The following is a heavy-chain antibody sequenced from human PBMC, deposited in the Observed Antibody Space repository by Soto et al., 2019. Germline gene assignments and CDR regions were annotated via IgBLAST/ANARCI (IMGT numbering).Heavy chain of an antibody. J-gene: IGHJ4*02. CDR1: GFTFSSYA. V-gene: IGHV3-23*01. D-gene: IGHD3-22*01. Sequence: EVQLLESGGGLVQPGGSLRLSCAASGFTFSSYAMSWVRQAPGKGLEWVSAISGSGGSTYYADSMKGRFTISRDNSKNTLYLQKNSLSAEDTAVYYCAKTPATMIVGLTGYWGQGTLVTVSS. CDR3: AKTPATMIVGLTGY. CDR2: ISGSGGST.